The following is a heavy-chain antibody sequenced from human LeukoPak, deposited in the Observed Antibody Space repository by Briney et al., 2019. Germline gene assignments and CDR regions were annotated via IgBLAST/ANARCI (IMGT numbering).Heavy chain of an antibody. CDR2: IIPIFGTA. Sequence: SVKVSCKASGGTVSSYAISWVRQAPGQELEWMGRIIPIFGTANYAQKFQGRVTITTDESTSTAYMELSSLRSEDTAVYYCAREALNPSYYDFWSGYPFDYWGQGTLVTVSS. CDR3: AREALNPSYYDFWSGYPFDY. V-gene: IGHV1-69*05. D-gene: IGHD3-3*01. CDR1: GGTVSSYA. J-gene: IGHJ4*02.